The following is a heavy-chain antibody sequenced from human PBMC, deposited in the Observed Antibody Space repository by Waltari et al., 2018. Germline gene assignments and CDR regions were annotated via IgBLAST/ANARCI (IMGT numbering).Heavy chain of an antibody. CDR3: TGGYYESSGFSFSYTYNMDV. J-gene: IGHJ6*02. Sequence: QVQVVQSGAEVKKPGSSVRVSCKASGGTFSRYGIRGVRQAPGQGLEWMGGMIPTFGTTNYPQEFQGRVTITADKSTSTAYMELSSLRSADTAVYYCTGGYYESSGFSFSYTYNMDVWGQGTTVTVSS. D-gene: IGHD3-22*01. CDR1: GGTFSRYG. CDR2: MIPTFGTT. V-gene: IGHV1-69*06.